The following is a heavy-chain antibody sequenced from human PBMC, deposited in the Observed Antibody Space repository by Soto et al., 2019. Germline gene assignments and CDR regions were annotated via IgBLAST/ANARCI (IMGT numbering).Heavy chain of an antibody. Sequence: GGSLRLSCAASGFTFSSYGMHWVRQAPGKGLEWVAVIWYDGSNKYYADSVKGRFTISRDNSKNTLYLQMNSLRAEDTAVYYCAKDRCIAVAGTDLDYWGQGTLVTVSS. V-gene: IGHV3-33*06. J-gene: IGHJ4*02. D-gene: IGHD6-19*01. CDR2: IWYDGSNK. CDR1: GFTFSSYG. CDR3: AKDRCIAVAGTDLDY.